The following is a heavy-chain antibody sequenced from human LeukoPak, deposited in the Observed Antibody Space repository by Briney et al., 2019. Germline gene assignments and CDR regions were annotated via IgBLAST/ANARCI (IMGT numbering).Heavy chain of an antibody. D-gene: IGHD2-15*01. CDR2: ISSSSSYI. V-gene: IGHV3-21*01. Sequence: PGGSLRLSCAASGFTFSFYTMNWVRQAPGKGVEWVSSISSSSSYIYYADSVKGRFTISRDNAKNSLYLQMNNLRAEDTAVYYCSRDRYCSGGSCRDYWGQGTLVTVSS. CDR3: SRDRYCSGGSCRDY. CDR1: GFTFSFYT. J-gene: IGHJ4*02.